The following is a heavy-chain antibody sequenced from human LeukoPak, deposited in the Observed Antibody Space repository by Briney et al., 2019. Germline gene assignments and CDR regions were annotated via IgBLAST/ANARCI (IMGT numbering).Heavy chain of an antibody. Sequence: MSSETLSLTCTVSGGSISSSSYYWGWIRQPPGKGLEWIGSIYYSGSTYYNPSLKSRVTISVDTSKNQFSLKLSSVTAADTAVYYCARGRRYCSSTSCYRNYYYYYMDVWGKGTTVTVSS. V-gene: IGHV4-39*07. CDR1: GGSISSSSYY. J-gene: IGHJ6*03. D-gene: IGHD2-2*01. CDR3: ARGRRYCSSTSCYRNYYYYYMDV. CDR2: IYYSGST.